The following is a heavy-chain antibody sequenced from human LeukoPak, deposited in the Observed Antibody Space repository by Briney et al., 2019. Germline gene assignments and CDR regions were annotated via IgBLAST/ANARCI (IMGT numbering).Heavy chain of an antibody. Sequence: GGSLRLSCAGSGFTFSNAWMSWVRQAPGKGLEWVGRIKSKTDGGAVHYAASVKGRFTISRDDSENTLYLQMNSLKTEDTAVYYCTTSNIVVVTTTYFDHWGQGTLVTVSS. J-gene: IGHJ4*02. V-gene: IGHV3-15*01. CDR1: GFTFSNAW. D-gene: IGHD2-21*02. CDR3: TTSNIVVVTTTYFDH. CDR2: IKSKTDGGAV.